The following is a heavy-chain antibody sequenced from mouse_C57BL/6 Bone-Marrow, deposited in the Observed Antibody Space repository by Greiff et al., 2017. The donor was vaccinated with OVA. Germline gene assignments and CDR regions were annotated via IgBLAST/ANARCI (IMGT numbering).Heavy chain of an antibody. CDR2: IDPSDSYT. CDR3: AATYDYDLGNAMDY. D-gene: IGHD2-4*01. V-gene: IGHV1-50*01. CDR1: GYTFTSYW. J-gene: IGHJ4*01. Sequence: VQLQQPGAELVKPGASVKLSCKASGYTFTSYWMQWVKQRPGQGLEWIGEIDPSDSYTNYHQKFKGKATLTVDTSSSTAYMQLSSLTSEDSAVYYGAATYDYDLGNAMDYWGQGTSVTVSS.